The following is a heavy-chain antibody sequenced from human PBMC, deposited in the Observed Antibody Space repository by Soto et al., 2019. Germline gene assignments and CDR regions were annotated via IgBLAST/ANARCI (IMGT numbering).Heavy chain of an antibody. CDR2: ISGSGGST. D-gene: IGHD6-19*01. CDR3: AKAPGGIAVAGTIVSPFDY. V-gene: IGHV3-23*01. CDR1: GFTFSSYA. Sequence: GGSLRLSCAASGFTFSSYAMSWVRQAPGKGLEWVSAISGSGGSTYYADSVKGRFTISRDNSKNTLYLQMNSLRAEDTAVYYCAKAPGGIAVAGTIVSPFDYWGQGNLVTVSS. J-gene: IGHJ4*02.